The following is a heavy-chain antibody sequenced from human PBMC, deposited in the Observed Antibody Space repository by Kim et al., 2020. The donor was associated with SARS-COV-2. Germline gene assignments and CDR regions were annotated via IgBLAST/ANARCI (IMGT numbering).Heavy chain of an antibody. V-gene: IGHV3-73*01. CDR2: NRSKTNSYAT. Sequence: GGSLRLSCAASELTFSDSAMYWVRQASGKGLEWVGRNRSKTNSYATAYDVSVKGRFIISRDDSKNTAYLQMNSLKTEDTAIYYCTRVPPYSNSWWDAFDIWGQGTMVTLSS. CDR3: TRVPPYSNSWWDAFDI. CDR1: ELTFSDSA. J-gene: IGHJ3*02. D-gene: IGHD6-13*01.